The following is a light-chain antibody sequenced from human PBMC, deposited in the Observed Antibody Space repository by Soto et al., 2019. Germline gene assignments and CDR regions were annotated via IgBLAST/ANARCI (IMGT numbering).Light chain of an antibody. CDR3: CSYAGSSTFVV. Sequence: QSALTQPASVSGSPGQSITISCTGTSSDVGSYNLVSWHQQHPGKAPKLMIYEGSKRPSGVSNRFSGSKSGNTASLTISGLQAGDEANYYCCSYAGSSTFVVFGGGTKLTVL. J-gene: IGLJ3*02. CDR2: EGS. V-gene: IGLV2-23*03. CDR1: SSDVGSYNL.